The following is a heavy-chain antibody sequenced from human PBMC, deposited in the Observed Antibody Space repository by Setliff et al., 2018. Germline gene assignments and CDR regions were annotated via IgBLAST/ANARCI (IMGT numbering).Heavy chain of an antibody. CDR3: VSELGSSWSPAD. V-gene: IGHV3-7*01. J-gene: IGHJ4*02. D-gene: IGHD6-6*01. Sequence: GGSLRLSCAASRFTFSNYWMSWVRQAPGKGLEWVANIKEDGSEKYYVDSVKGRFTISRDNARDSLYLQMNSLRAEDTAVYYCVSELGSSWSPADWGQGTLVTVSS. CDR1: RFTFSNYW. CDR2: IKEDGSEK.